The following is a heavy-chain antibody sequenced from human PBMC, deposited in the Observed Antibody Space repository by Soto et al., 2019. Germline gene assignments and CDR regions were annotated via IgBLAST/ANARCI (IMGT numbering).Heavy chain of an antibody. CDR2: GGT. V-gene: IGHV1-2*02. D-gene: IGHD6-19*01. CDR3: AREGPIAVDIYYYYGMDV. Sequence: GGTNYAQKFQGRVTMTRDTSISTAYMELSRLRSDDTAVYYCAREGPIAVDIYYYYGMDVWGQGTTVTVSS. J-gene: IGHJ6*02.